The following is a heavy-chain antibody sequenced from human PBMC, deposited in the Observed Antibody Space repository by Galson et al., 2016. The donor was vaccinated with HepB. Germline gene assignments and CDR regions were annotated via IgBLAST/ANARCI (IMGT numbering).Heavy chain of an antibody. CDR3: ARGAALGGLYYYMDV. Sequence: LRLSCAVSGFTFSGNSMNWVRQAPGKGLEWVASISTTSTYIDYGDSVKGRFIIARDNAKNSLFLQMKSLRVEDTAVYYCARGAALGGLYYYMDVWGKGTTVTVSS. D-gene: IGHD3-3*01. CDR1: GFTFSGNS. J-gene: IGHJ6*03. CDR2: ISTTSTYI. V-gene: IGHV3-21*01.